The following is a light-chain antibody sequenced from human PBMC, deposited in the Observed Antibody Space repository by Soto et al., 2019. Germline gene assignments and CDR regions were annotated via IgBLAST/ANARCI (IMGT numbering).Light chain of an antibody. CDR2: GNG. J-gene: IGLJ1*01. CDR3: QSYDSGLSGSEV. V-gene: IGLV1-40*01. Sequence: VLTQPPSVSAAPGQRVTISCTGSSSNIGAGHDVHWYQQFPGTAPKLLIYGNGNRPSGVPDRFSGSKSGTSASLAITGLQAEDEADYCCQSYDSGLSGSEVFGTGTKVTVL. CDR1: SSNIGAGHD.